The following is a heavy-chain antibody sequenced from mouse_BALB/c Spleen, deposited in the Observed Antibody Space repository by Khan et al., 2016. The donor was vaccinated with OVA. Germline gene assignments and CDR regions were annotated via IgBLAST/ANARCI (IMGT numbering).Heavy chain of an antibody. Sequence: QVQLKESGAELARPGASVKLSCKTSGYTFTDYYINWVKQRTGQGLEWIGEISPGSGDTYYNEKFRGKATLTADKSSSTAYIQLSSLTSEASAIYFCAGMNDFGYTLAYWGQGTLVTVSA. CDR3: AGMNDFGYTLAY. J-gene: IGHJ3*01. D-gene: IGHD1-2*01. CDR2: ISPGSGDT. CDR1: GYTFTDYY. V-gene: IGHV1-77*01.